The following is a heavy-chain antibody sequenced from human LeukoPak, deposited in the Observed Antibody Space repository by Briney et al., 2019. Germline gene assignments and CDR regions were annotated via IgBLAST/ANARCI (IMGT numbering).Heavy chain of an antibody. Sequence: GGSLRLSCAASGFIFDDYAMHWVRQAPGKGLEWVCLISGDGGSTYFADSVKGRFTISRDNSKNPLYLQMNSLRTEDTAFYYCAKDSAIVSSSYSYNWFDFWGQGTLVTVSS. J-gene: IGHJ5*01. V-gene: IGHV3-43*02. D-gene: IGHD3-22*01. CDR2: ISGDGGST. CDR3: AKDSAIVSSSYSYNWFDF. CDR1: GFIFDDYA.